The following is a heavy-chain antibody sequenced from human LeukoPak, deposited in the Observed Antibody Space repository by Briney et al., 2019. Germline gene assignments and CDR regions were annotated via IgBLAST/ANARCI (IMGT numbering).Heavy chain of an antibody. Sequence: SETLSLTCAVSGYSISSGYYWGWIRPPPGKGLEWIGKIYHSGSTYYNPSLKRRDTISVDTSKNQFSLKLSSVTAADTAVYYCAGQRLGVGVPSWGQGTMVTVSS. CDR1: GYSISSGYY. CDR3: AGQRLGVGVPS. V-gene: IGHV4-38-2*01. J-gene: IGHJ3*01. D-gene: IGHD1-26*01. CDR2: IYHSGST.